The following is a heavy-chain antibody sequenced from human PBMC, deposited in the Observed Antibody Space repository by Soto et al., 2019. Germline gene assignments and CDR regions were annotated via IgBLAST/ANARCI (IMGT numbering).Heavy chain of an antibody. Sequence: EVQILESGGGLIQPGGSLRLSCAASGFTFTTYAMSWVRQAPGKRLEWVSAISGSGGNTYYADSVKGRFNISRDNSKNTVHLQMNSLRVDDTAVYYCAKDFGEHWLPDYWGQGTLVTVSS. CDR2: ISGSGGNT. V-gene: IGHV3-23*01. CDR1: GFTFTTYA. D-gene: IGHD3-10*01. CDR3: AKDFGEHWLPDY. J-gene: IGHJ4*02.